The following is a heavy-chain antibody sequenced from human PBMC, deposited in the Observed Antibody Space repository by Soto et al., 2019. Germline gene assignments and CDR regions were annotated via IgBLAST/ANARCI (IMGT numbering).Heavy chain of an antibody. Sequence: EVQLLESGGGLVQPGGSLRLSCAASGFTFSSYGMSWVRQGPGKGLEWVSTISGSGGSTYYTDSVMGRFTISRDNSKKTVFLDVTSLRAEDTAKYYCVKDLNYDFWSGYNYYALENWGQGTTVTVTS. J-gene: IGHJ6*02. CDR2: ISGSGGST. CDR3: VKDLNYDFWSGYNYYALEN. CDR1: GFTFSSYG. D-gene: IGHD3-3*01. V-gene: IGHV3-23*01.